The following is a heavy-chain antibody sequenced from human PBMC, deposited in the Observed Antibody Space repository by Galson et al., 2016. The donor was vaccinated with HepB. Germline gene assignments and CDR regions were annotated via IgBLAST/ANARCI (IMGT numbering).Heavy chain of an antibody. CDR3: ARHYCSGGRCYPAYFQH. CDR2: IIPLFTTA. D-gene: IGHD2-15*01. J-gene: IGHJ1*01. Sequence: SVKVSCKASGGTFSSYAISWVRQAPGQGLEWMGGIIPLFTTANYAQGFQGRVTITADKSTSTVYMELSSLRSEDTAVYFCARHYCSGGRCYPAYFQHWGQGTLVTVSS. V-gene: IGHV1-69*06. CDR1: GGTFSSYA.